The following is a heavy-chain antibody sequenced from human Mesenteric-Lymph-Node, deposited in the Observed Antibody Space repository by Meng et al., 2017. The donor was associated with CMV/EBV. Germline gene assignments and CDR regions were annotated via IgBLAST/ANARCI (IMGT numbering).Heavy chain of an antibody. CDR1: GFTFGSYW. J-gene: IGHJ4*02. V-gene: IGHV3-7*01. Sequence: GESLKISCAASGFTFGSYWMSWVRQAPGKGLAWVANINQDGSVKYYVDSVKGRFTISRDNAKNSLYLQMNSLRVEDTAVYYCARADGDYIDYWGQGTLVTVSS. CDR2: INQDGSVK. CDR3: ARADGDYIDY. D-gene: IGHD4-17*01.